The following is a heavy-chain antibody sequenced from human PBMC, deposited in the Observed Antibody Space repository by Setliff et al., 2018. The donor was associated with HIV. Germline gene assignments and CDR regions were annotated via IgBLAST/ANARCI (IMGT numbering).Heavy chain of an antibody. CDR3: ARGPYSSGWYTLDY. CDR2: INAGNGNT. D-gene: IGHD6-19*01. J-gene: IGHJ4*02. CDR1: GYTFTSYA. V-gene: IGHV1-3*03. Sequence: ASVKVSCKASGYTFTSYAMHWVRQAPGQRLEWMGWINAGNGNTKYSQEFQGRVTITRDTSASTAYMELSSLRSEDMAVYYRARGPYSSGWYTLDYWGQGTLVTVSS.